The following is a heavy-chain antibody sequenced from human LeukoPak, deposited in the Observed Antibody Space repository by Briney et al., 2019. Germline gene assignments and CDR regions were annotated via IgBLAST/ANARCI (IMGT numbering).Heavy chain of an antibody. D-gene: IGHD4-17*01. CDR3: ARDPDPHDYGDYEEGFWYYYAMDV. CDR2: ITSSSSY. J-gene: IGHJ6*04. V-gene: IGHV3-21*01. Sequence: GGSLRLSCAASGFTLSTYSMNWVRQAPGKGLEWASSITSSSSYYADSVKGRFTISRDNAKNSLFLQMNSLRAEDTAVYFCARDPDPHDYGDYEEGFWYYYAMDVWGKGATVTVSS. CDR1: GFTLSTYS.